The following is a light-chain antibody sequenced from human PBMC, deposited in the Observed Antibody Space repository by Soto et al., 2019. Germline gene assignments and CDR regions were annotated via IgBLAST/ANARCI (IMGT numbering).Light chain of an antibody. J-gene: IGLJ1*01. CDR3: CSYAGSYTYV. CDR2: DVT. V-gene: IGLV2-11*01. Sequence: QSALTQPRSVSGSPGQSVTLSCTGTSSDVGRYNFVSWYQQHPDKAPALIIYDVTRRPSGVPDRFSGSKSGNTASLTISGLQAEDETDYYCCSYAGSYTYVFGTGTKVTV. CDR1: SSDVGRYNF.